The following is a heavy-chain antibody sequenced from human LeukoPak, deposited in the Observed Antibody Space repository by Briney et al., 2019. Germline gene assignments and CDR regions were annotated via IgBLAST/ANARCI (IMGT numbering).Heavy chain of an antibody. CDR2: INPNSSTA. V-gene: IGHV1-69*05. Sequence: GASVKVSCKASGGTLSSHSISWVRLAPGQGLEWMGAINPNSSTANYAQKFQGRVTITRDKSTSTAYMELSSLRSEDTAVYYCARWEGYSSDWYWGPFDYWGQGTLVSVSS. CDR3: ARWEGYSSDWYWGPFDY. D-gene: IGHD6-19*01. J-gene: IGHJ4*02. CDR1: GGTLSSHS.